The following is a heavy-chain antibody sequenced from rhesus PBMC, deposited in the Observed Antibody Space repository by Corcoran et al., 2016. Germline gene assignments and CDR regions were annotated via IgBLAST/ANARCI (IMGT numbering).Heavy chain of an antibody. CDR2: IYGCGSST. CDR1: GGSISSSY. V-gene: IGHV4-169*01. CDR3: ANRRGNLVDAFDF. J-gene: IGHJ3*01. Sequence: QVQLQESGPGLVKPSETLSVTCAVSGGSISSSYWSWIRQAPGKGLEWIGYIYGCGSSTNYNPSLKSRVTISKDASKNQFSLNLKSVTAADTAVYSCANRRGNLVDAFDFWGQGLRVTVSS. D-gene: IGHD1-44*01.